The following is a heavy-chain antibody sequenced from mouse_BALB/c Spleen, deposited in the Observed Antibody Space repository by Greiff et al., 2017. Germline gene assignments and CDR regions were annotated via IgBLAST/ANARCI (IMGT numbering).Heavy chain of an antibody. CDR2: IYPGNVNT. CDR1: GYTFTRYY. D-gene: IGHD2-1*01. Sequence: QVQLQQSGPELVKPGASVRISCKASGYTFTRYYIHWVKQRPGQGLEWIGWIYPGNVNTKYNEKFKGKATLTADKSSSTAYMQLSSLTSEDSAVYFCARSGGNYDAMDDWGQGTSVTVSS. V-gene: IGHV1S56*01. J-gene: IGHJ4*01. CDR3: ARSGGNYDAMDD.